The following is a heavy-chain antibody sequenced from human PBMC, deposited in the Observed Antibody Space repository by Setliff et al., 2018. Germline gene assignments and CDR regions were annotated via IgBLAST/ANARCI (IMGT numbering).Heavy chain of an antibody. J-gene: IGHJ6*03. Sequence: ASVKVSCKASGYTFTSYGISWVRQAPGQGLEWMGWISAYNGNTNYAQKLQGRVTMTTDTSTSTAYMELRSLRPDDTAVYYCAKDGDYNFWSGYFRAYYYYYYMDVWGKGTTVTVSS. D-gene: IGHD3-3*01. V-gene: IGHV1-18*01. CDR3: AKDGDYNFWSGYFRAYYYYYYMDV. CDR1: GYTFTSYG. CDR2: ISAYNGNT.